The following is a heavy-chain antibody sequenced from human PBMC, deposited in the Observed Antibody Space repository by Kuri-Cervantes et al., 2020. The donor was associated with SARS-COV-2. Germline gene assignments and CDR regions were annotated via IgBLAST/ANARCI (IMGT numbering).Heavy chain of an antibody. V-gene: IGHV1-46*01. CDR2: INPSGGST. J-gene: IGHJ5*02. Sequence: ASVKVSCKVSGYTLTELSMHWVRQAPGEGLEWMGIINPSGGSTSYAQKFQGRVTMTRDTSTSTVYMELSSLRSEDTAVYYCATGPGVVGDYVGRWFDPWGQGTLVTVSS. D-gene: IGHD4-17*01. CDR1: GYTLTELS. CDR3: ATGPGVVGDYVGRWFDP.